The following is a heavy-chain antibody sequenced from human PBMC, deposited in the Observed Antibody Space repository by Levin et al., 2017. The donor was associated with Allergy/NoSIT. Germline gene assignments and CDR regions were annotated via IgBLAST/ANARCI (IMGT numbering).Heavy chain of an antibody. CDR1: GYTFTSYD. CDR3: ARVGRRFWASSGGSDY. CDR2: MNPNSGNT. D-gene: IGHD6-19*01. V-gene: IGHV1-8*01. Sequence: GESLKISCKASGYTFTSYDINWVRQATGQGLEWMGWMNPNSGNTGYAQKFQGRVTMTRNTSISTAYMELSSLRSEDTAVYYCARVGRRFWASSGGSDYWGQGTLVTISS. J-gene: IGHJ4*02.